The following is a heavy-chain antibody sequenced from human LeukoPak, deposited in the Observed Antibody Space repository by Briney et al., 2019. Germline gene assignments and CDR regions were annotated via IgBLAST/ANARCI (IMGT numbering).Heavy chain of an antibody. CDR2: IHHSGST. Sequence: PSETLSLTCAVYGGSFSGYYWSWIRPPPGKGLEWIGEIHHSGSTNYNPSLKSRVTISAARAKNQFSLKLSSVTAADTAVYYCARLEEFGVAKIDFWGQGTLVTVSS. CDR3: ARLEEFGVAKIDF. V-gene: IGHV4-34*01. CDR1: GGSFSGYY. D-gene: IGHD3-3*01. J-gene: IGHJ4*02.